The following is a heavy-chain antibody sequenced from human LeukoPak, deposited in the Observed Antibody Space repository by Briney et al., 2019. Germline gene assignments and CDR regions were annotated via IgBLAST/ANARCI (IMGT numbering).Heavy chain of an antibody. D-gene: IGHD3-9*01. CDR1: GYTFIDYY. J-gene: IGHJ4*02. CDR3: ARDFLQHIRYFDWSEAGVFDY. V-gene: IGHV1-2*02. Sequence: GASVKVSCKASGYTFIDYYMHWVRQAPGQGLEWLGCINPNSGGRNYAQKFQGRVTMTRDTSISTAYMELSRLRSDDTAVYYCARDFLQHIRYFDWSEAGVFDYWGQGTLVTVSS. CDR2: INPNSGGR.